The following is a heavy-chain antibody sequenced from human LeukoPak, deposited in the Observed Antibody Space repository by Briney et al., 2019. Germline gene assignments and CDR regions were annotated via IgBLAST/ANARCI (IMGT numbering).Heavy chain of an antibody. V-gene: IGHV1-46*01. J-gene: IGHJ4*02. CDR3: ARAGSDDSSGYGDAFDY. D-gene: IGHD3-22*01. CDR1: GYTFTSYY. CDR2: INPSGGST. Sequence: GASVKVSCKASGYTFTSYYMHWVRQAPGQGLEWMGIINPSGGSTNYAQKFQGRVTITADKSTSTAYMELSSLRSEDTAVYYCARAGSDDSSGYGDAFDYWGQGTLVTVSS.